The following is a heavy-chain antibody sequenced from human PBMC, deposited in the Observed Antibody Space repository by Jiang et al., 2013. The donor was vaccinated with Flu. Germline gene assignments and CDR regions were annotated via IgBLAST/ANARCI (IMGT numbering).Heavy chain of an antibody. V-gene: IGHV4-59*08. CDR2: IYYSGST. Sequence: GSGLVKPSETLSLTCTVSGGSISSYYWSWIRQPPGKGLEWIGYIYYSGSTNYNPSLKSRVTISVDTSKNQFSLKLSSVTAADTAVYYCARLEPVVYGMDVWAKGPRSPSP. D-gene: IGHD1-14*01. CDR3: ARLEPVVYGMDV. CDR1: GGSISSYY. J-gene: IGHJ6*02.